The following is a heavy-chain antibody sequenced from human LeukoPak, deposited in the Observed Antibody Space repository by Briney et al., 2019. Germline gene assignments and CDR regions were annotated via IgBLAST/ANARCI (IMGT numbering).Heavy chain of an antibody. D-gene: IGHD3-3*01. CDR1: GFTFRNSA. CDR2: FTGGDGSA. V-gene: IGHV3-23*01. CDR3: ARDYDFWSGYYTGIFDY. Sequence: GGSLRLSCAASGFTFRNSAMSWVRQAPGKGLEWVSTFTGGDGSAYYADSVKGRFTISRDNAKNSLYLQMNSLRAEDTAVYYCARDYDFWSGYYTGIFDYWGQGTLVIVSS. J-gene: IGHJ4*02.